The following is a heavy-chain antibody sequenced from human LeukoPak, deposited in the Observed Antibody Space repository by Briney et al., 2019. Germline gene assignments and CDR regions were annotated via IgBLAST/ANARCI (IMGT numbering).Heavy chain of an antibody. CDR2: IYYSGST. CDR3: ARETLVVRAAIGHWYFDL. Sequence: SQTLSLTHTLSGGSISKGGYYWSWIRHPPGKGLEWIGYIYYSGSTYYTPSLKSGFTIYVGTSKNQFSLQLSSVSAADTAVYYCARETLVVRAAIGHWYFDLWGRGTLVTVSS. V-gene: IGHV4-31*03. J-gene: IGHJ2*01. D-gene: IGHD2-2*02. CDR1: GGSISKGGYY.